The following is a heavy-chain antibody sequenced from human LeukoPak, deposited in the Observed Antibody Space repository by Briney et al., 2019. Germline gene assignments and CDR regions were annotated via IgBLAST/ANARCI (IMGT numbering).Heavy chain of an antibody. CDR1: GGSISSSGYY. CDR3: ARHEYSGSYYGLSWFDP. CDR2: IYYSGST. D-gene: IGHD1-26*01. J-gene: IGHJ5*02. V-gene: IGHV4-39*01. Sequence: SETLSLTXTVSGGSISSSGYYWGWIRQPPGKGLEWIASIYYSGSTYYNPSLKSRVTISVDTSKNQLSLKLSSLTAADTAVYYCARHEYSGSYYGLSWFDPWGQGTLVTVSS.